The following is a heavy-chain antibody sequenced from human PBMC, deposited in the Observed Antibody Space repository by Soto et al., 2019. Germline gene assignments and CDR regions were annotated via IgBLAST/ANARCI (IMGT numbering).Heavy chain of an antibody. CDR3: AREERSGGSCYDY. CDR1: GFTFSSYS. J-gene: IGHJ4*02. Sequence: EVQLVESGGGLVKPGGSLRLSCAASGFTFSSYSMNWVRQAPGKGLEWVSSISSSSSYIYYADSVKGRFTISRDNAKNSLYLQMNSLRAEDTAVYYCAREERSGGSCYDYWGQGTLVTVSS. D-gene: IGHD2-15*01. CDR2: ISSSSSYI. V-gene: IGHV3-21*01.